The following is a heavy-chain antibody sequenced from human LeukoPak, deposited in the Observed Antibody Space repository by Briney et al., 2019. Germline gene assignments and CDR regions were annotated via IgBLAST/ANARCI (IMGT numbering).Heavy chain of an antibody. CDR1: GGSFSGYY. V-gene: IGHV4-34*01. J-gene: IGHJ4*02. Sequence: SETLSLTCAVYGGSFSGYYWSWIRQPPGKGLEWIGEINHSGSTNYNPSLKSRVTISVDTSKNQFSLKLSSVTAADTAVYYCARGSPRPGYRTDYWGQGTLVTVSS. D-gene: IGHD5-24*01. CDR2: INHSGST. CDR3: ARGSPRPGYRTDY.